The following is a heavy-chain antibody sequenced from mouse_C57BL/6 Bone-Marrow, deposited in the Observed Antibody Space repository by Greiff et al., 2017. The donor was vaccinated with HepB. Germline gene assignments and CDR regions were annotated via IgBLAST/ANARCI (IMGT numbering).Heavy chain of an antibody. V-gene: IGHV8-12*01. CDR1: GFSLSTSGMG. CDR2: IYWDDDK. Sequence: QVTLKVSGPGILQSSQTLSLTCSFSGFSLSTSGMGVSWIRQPSGKGLEWLAHIYWDDDKRYNPSLKSRLTISKDTSRNQVFLKITSVDTADTATYYCARAFITTVVADYYAMDYWGQGTSVTVSS. D-gene: IGHD1-1*01. J-gene: IGHJ4*01. CDR3: ARAFITTVVADYYAMDY.